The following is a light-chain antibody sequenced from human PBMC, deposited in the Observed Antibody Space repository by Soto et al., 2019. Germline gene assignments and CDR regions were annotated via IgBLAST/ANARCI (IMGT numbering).Light chain of an antibody. CDR3: SSFTTSSPLV. V-gene: IGLV2-14*01. Sequence: QSALTQPASVSGSPGQSITISCTGTSSDVGGYNYVSWYQQYPGKAPNLMIYEVSNRPSGVSSRFSGSKSGSTASLTISGLQAEDEGDYYCSSFTTSSPLVFGTGTKLTVL. CDR1: SSDVGGYNY. J-gene: IGLJ1*01. CDR2: EVS.